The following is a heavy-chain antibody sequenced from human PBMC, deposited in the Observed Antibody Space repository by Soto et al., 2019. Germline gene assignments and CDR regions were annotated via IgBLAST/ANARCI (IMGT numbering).Heavy chain of an antibody. CDR3: EKDTSSSWPPDY. D-gene: IGHD6-13*01. V-gene: IGHV3-30*18. CDR1: GFTFSSYG. Sequence: GVSLRRSCAASGFTFSSYGMHWVRQAPGKGLEWVAVISYDGGYKLYADAVKGRFTISRDNSKNTVYLQMVSLRVEHTAVYYCEKDTSSSWPPDYWGQGTLVSVSS. CDR2: ISYDGGYK. J-gene: IGHJ4*02.